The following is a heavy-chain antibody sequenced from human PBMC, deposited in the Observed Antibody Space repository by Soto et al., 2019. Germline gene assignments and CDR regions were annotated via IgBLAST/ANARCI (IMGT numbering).Heavy chain of an antibody. Sequence: GGSLRLSCAASGFTFSSYAMSWVRQAPGKGLEWVSAISGSGGSTYYADSVKGRFTISRDNSKNTLYLQMNSLRAEDTAVYYCAKVRMRSYDFWSGYLYGMDVWGQGTTVTVSS. D-gene: IGHD3-3*01. CDR2: ISGSGGST. V-gene: IGHV3-23*01. J-gene: IGHJ6*02. CDR3: AKVRMRSYDFWSGYLYGMDV. CDR1: GFTFSSYA.